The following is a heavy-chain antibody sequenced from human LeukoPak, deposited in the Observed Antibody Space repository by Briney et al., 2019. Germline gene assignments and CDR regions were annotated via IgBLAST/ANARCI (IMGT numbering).Heavy chain of an antibody. CDR3: AKDLKCSSSSGCDY. Sequence: GRSLRLSCAASGFTFSSYGMHWVRQAPGKGLEWVAVISYDGSNKYYADSVKGRFTISRDNSKNTLYLQMNSLRAEDTAVYYCAKDLKCSSSSGCDYWGQGTLVTVSS. V-gene: IGHV3-30*18. D-gene: IGHD6-6*01. CDR1: GFTFSSYG. J-gene: IGHJ4*02. CDR2: ISYDGSNK.